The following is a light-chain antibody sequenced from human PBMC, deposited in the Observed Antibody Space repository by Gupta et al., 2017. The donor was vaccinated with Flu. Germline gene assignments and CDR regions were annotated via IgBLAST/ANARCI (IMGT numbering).Light chain of an antibody. CDR1: QSLLHSDGDTY. CDR3: MQSVQLPAT. Sequence: DIVLNQSPTSLSVTPGQSASIPCKSSQSLLHSDGDTYLFWYLQRPGQSPQPLIYERSKRSSGVPDRCIGGGSGTEFTLKISRVEAEDVGIYYCMQSVQLPATFGQGTRVDIK. V-gene: IGKV2D-29*02. J-gene: IGKJ1*01. CDR2: ERS.